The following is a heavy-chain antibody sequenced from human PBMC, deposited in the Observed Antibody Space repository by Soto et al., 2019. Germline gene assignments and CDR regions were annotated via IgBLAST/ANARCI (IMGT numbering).Heavy chain of an antibody. CDR1: GYTFTRHT. Sequence: ASVKVSCKASGYTFTRHTMSWVRQAPGQRLEWMGWINPDNGNTKSSQKFQDRVIITRDTSASTAYMDLSSLRSEDTAVYYCARGIATGQLDPWGQGTLVTVSS. CDR2: INPDNGNT. D-gene: IGHD2-15*01. V-gene: IGHV1-3*01. CDR3: ARGIATGQLDP. J-gene: IGHJ5*02.